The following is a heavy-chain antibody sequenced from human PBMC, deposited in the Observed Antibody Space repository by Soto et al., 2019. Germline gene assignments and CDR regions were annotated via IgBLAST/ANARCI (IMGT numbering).Heavy chain of an antibody. Sequence: ASVKVSCKASGYTFTSYDINWVRQATGQGLEWMGWMNPNSGNTGYAQKFQGRVTMTRNTSISTAYMELSSLRSEDTAVYYCARRRYSSSWSTLGYGMDVWGQGTTVTVSS. CDR3: ARRRYSSSWSTLGYGMDV. CDR2: MNPNSGNT. CDR1: GYTFTSYD. D-gene: IGHD6-13*01. V-gene: IGHV1-8*01. J-gene: IGHJ6*02.